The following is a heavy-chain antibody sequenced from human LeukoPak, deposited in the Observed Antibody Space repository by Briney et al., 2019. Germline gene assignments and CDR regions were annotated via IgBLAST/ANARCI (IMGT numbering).Heavy chain of an antibody. CDR1: GGSISNTNW. Sequence: PSETLSLTCGVSGGSISNTNWWSWVRQPPGQGLEWIGEISLTGLTHYNPSLERRVTVSLDKSKNQISLNLTSVTAADTAVYYCSRENGAFSPFGYWGQGTLVTVLS. V-gene: IGHV4-4*02. CDR2: ISLTGLT. CDR3: SRENGAFSPFGY. D-gene: IGHD2-8*01. J-gene: IGHJ4*02.